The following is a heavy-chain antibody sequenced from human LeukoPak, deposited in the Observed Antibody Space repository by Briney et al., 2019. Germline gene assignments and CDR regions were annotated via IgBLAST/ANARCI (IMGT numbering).Heavy chain of an antibody. V-gene: IGHV3-11*04. CDR3: AELGITMIGGV. Sequence: GGSLRLSCAASGFTFSNAWMSWVRQAPGKGLGWVSYISSSGSTIYYADSVKGRFTISRDNAKNSLYLQMNSLRAEDTAVYYCAELGITMIGGVWGKGTTVTISS. D-gene: IGHD3-10*02. J-gene: IGHJ6*04. CDR1: GFTFSNAW. CDR2: ISSSGSTI.